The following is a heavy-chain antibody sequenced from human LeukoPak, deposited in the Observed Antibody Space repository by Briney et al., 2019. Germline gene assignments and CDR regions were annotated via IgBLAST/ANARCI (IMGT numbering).Heavy chain of an antibody. V-gene: IGHV3-48*01. Sequence: GGPLRLSCAASGFTFSSYSMNWVRQAPGKGLEWVSYISSSSSTIYYADSVKGRFTISRDNAKNSLYLQMNSLRAEDTAVYYCARGLVPAAKDAWFAFDTWGQGTMVTVSS. D-gene: IGHD2-2*01. CDR3: ARGLVPAAKDAWFAFDT. CDR2: ISSSSSTI. J-gene: IGHJ3*02. CDR1: GFTFSSYS.